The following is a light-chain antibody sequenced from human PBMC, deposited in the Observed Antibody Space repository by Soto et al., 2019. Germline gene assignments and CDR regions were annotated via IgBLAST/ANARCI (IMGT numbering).Light chain of an antibody. Sequence: QLVLTQPPSASGTPGQRVTLSCFGSNSNIGSNTVTWYQQVLGSAPKLVMYGDNQRPSGVPDRLSGSRSGSSASLAITGLQTEDEADYFCAAWDDNLKGPVFGGGTKLTVL. J-gene: IGLJ3*02. CDR3: AAWDDNLKGPV. CDR1: NSNIGSNT. V-gene: IGLV1-44*01. CDR2: GDN.